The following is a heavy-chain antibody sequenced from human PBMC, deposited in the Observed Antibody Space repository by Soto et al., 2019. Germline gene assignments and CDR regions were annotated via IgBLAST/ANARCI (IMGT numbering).Heavy chain of an antibody. D-gene: IGHD3-22*01. J-gene: IGHJ4*02. CDR2: IIPMFGTP. V-gene: IGHV1-69*01. Sequence: QVQLVQSGAEVKKPGSSVKVSCKASGGTFSSYAISWVRQAPGQGLEWMGGIIPMFGTPNYAQNFRGRVTITADESTSTAYMELYNLRSEDTAMYFCARDGTLYDSRAYYYLYWGQGTLVTVSS. CDR3: ARDGTLYDSRAYYYLY. CDR1: GGTFSSYA.